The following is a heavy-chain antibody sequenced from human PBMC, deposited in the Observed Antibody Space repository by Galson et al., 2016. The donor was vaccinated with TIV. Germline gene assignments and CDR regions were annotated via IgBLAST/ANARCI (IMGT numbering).Heavy chain of an antibody. V-gene: IGHV4-39*01. CDR1: GDSISSSRNFY. CDR3: GRHAATSDY. J-gene: IGHJ4*02. CDR2: VYYSGST. D-gene: IGHD6-25*01. Sequence: SETLSLTCTVSGDSISSSRNFYWGWIRQPPGKGLEWIGSVYYSGSTYYNPSLKSRVVLSVDTTKNQFSRKLNSVTATDTAVYFCGRHAATSDYWGQGTLVTVSS.